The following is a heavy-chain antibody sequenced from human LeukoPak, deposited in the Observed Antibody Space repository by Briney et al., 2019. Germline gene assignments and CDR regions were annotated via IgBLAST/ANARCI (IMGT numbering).Heavy chain of an antibody. CDR3: ASLGTTDYFFYYGMDV. D-gene: IGHD7-27*01. V-gene: IGHV3-49*04. CDR2: IRSKAYGGTT. CDR1: GFTFSSYA. J-gene: IGHJ6*02. Sequence: GGSLRLSCAASGFTFSSYAMSWVRQAPGKGLEWVGFIRSKAYGGTTEYAASVKGRFTISRDDSKSIAQLQMNSLRSEDTAVYYWASLGTTDYFFYYGMDVWGQGTTVIVSS.